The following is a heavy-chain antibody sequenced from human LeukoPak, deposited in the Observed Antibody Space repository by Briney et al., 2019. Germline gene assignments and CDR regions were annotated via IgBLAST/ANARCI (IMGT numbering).Heavy chain of an antibody. Sequence: PSETLSLTCTVSGYSISSGYYWGWIRQPPGKGLEWIGSIHHTGKTYYNPSLKSRVTISVDTSNNQFSLRLNSVTAADTAVYYCARLQKQLPRNGYYYYYMDVWGKGTTVTVSS. CDR3: ARLQKQLPRNGYYYYYMDV. CDR2: IHHTGKT. V-gene: IGHV4-38-2*02. J-gene: IGHJ6*03. D-gene: IGHD6-6*01. CDR1: GYSISSGYY.